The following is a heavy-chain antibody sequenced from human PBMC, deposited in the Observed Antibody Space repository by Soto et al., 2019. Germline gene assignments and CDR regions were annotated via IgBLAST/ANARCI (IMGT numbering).Heavy chain of an antibody. J-gene: IGHJ4*02. CDR3: ATLLAAAGTDYFDY. Sequence: LSLTCAVYGGSFSGYYWSWIRQPPGKGLEWIGEINHSGSTNYNPSLKSRVTISVDTSKNQFSLKLSSVTAADTAVYYCATLLAAAGTDYFDYWGQGTLVTVSS. CDR1: GGSFSGYY. CDR2: INHSGST. V-gene: IGHV4-34*01. D-gene: IGHD6-13*01.